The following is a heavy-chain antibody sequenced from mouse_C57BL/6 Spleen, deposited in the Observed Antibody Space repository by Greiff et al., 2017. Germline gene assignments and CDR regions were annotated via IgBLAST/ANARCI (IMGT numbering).Heavy chain of an antibody. Sequence: EVQLQESGGGLVQPGGSMKLSCAASGFTFSDAWMDWVRQSPEKGLEWVAEIRNKANNHATYYAESVKGRFTISRDDSKSSVYLQMNSLRAEDTGIYYCTRRLGLYAMDYWGQGTSVTVSS. V-gene: IGHV6-6*01. D-gene: IGHD4-1*01. CDR1: GFTFSDAW. CDR3: TRRLGLYAMDY. J-gene: IGHJ4*01. CDR2: IRNKANNHAT.